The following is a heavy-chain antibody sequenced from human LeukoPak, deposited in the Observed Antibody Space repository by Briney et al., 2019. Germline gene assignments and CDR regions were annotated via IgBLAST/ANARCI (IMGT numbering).Heavy chain of an antibody. V-gene: IGHV4-39*01. CDR3: ARHYYDSSGYRRDYYFDY. CDR2: IYYSGTT. D-gene: IGHD3-22*01. CDR1: GGSISSSSDY. J-gene: IGHJ4*02. Sequence: SETLSLTCTVSGGSISSSSDYWGWIRQPPGKGLEYIGSIYYSGTTCYNPSLKSRVSMSVDMSKNQFSLKLSSVTAADTAVYYCARHYYDSSGYRRDYYFDYWGQGTLVTVSS.